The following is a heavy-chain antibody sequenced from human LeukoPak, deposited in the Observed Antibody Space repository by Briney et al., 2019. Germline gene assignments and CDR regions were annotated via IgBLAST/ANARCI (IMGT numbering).Heavy chain of an antibody. D-gene: IGHD3-10*01. Sequence: GGSLRLSCAASGFTFSRYAMSWVRQAPGKGLEWVSGISGSGGSTYYADSVKGRFTISRDISKNTLSLQMNSLRAEDTAVYYCAKDILSSSYYGGAYWGQGTLVTVSS. CDR3: AKDILSSSYYGGAY. V-gene: IGHV3-23*01. J-gene: IGHJ4*02. CDR1: GFTFSRYA. CDR2: ISGSGGST.